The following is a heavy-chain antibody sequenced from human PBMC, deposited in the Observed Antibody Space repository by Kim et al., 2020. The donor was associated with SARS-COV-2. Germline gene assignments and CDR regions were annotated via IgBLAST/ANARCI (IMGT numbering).Heavy chain of an antibody. D-gene: IGHD2-2*01. CDR1: GGSISSYY. Sequence: SETLSLTCTVSGGSISSYYWSWIRQPPGKGLEWIGYIYYSGSTNYNPSLKSRVTISVDTSKNQFSLKLSSVTAADTAVYYCASLTMPLGAFDIWGQGTMVTVSS. J-gene: IGHJ3*02. CDR3: ASLTMPLGAFDI. CDR2: IYYSGST. V-gene: IGHV4-59*08.